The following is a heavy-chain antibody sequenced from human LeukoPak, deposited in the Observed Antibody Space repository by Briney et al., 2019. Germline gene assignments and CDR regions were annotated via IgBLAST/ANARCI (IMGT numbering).Heavy chain of an antibody. CDR1: GFTFSSYW. D-gene: IGHD5-24*01. CDR2: INTDGSST. J-gene: IGHJ4*02. CDR3: VKRSRDGYNSPLDN. V-gene: IGHV3-74*01. Sequence: GGSLRLSCAASGFTFSSYWMHWVRQAPGKGLVWVSRINTDGSSTSYADSVKGRFTISRDNAKNTLYLQMNSLRAEDTAVYYCVKRSRDGYNSPLDNWGQGTLVTVSS.